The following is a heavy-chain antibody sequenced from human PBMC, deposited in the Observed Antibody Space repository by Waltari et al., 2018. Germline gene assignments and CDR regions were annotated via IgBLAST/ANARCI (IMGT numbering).Heavy chain of an antibody. Sequence: EVQLVESGGGLVQPGGSLRVSCTASGFTFSSYWMHWVRQVPGKGRGWVSRMNRDGSGTSYADSAKGRFTISRDNAKNTLFLQMNSLRGEDTAVYYCASGNSHAFDLWGQGTMVTVSS. CDR1: GFTFSSYW. J-gene: IGHJ3*01. V-gene: IGHV3-74*01. CDR2: MNRDGSGT. D-gene: IGHD1-7*01. CDR3: ASGNSHAFDL.